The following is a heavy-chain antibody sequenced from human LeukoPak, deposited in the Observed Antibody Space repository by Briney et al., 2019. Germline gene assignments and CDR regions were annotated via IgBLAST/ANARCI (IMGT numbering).Heavy chain of an antibody. D-gene: IGHD6-19*01. CDR3: ARASLLYSSGWYYFDY. CDR1: GFTFSDYY. CDR2: ISSSGSTI. J-gene: IGHJ4*02. Sequence: GGCLRLSCAASGFTFSDYYMSWIRQAPGKGLEWDSYISSSGSTIYYADSVKGRFTISRDNAKNSLYLQMNSLRAEDTAVYYCARASLLYSSGWYYFDYWGQGTLVTVSS. V-gene: IGHV3-11*01.